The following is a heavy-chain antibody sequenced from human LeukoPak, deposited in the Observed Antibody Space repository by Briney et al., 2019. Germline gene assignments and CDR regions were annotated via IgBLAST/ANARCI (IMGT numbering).Heavy chain of an antibody. D-gene: IGHD6-13*01. CDR1: GGTFSSYA. J-gene: IGHJ6*04. Sequence: GSSVKVSCKASGGTFSSYAISWVRQAPGQGLEWMGGIIPIFGTANYAQQFQERVTITADESTSTAYMELSGLRSEDTAVYYCARDRYVGSSYEMDVWGKGTTVTVSS. V-gene: IGHV1-69*01. CDR3: ARDRYVGSSYEMDV. CDR2: IIPIFGTA.